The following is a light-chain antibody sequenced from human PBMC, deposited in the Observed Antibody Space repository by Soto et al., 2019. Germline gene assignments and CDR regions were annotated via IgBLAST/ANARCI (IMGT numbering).Light chain of an antibody. CDR1: ESVSSN. V-gene: IGKV3-20*01. J-gene: IGKJ1*01. CDR2: SAS. Sequence: QSQRHLLLSSGERAALPCRASESVSSNLAWYQQKPGQGPRLLIYSASSRATGIPDRFSGSGSGTDYTLTISRLEPEDSTVYYCQQYGELFWRFGQGTKVEI. CDR3: QQYGELFWR.